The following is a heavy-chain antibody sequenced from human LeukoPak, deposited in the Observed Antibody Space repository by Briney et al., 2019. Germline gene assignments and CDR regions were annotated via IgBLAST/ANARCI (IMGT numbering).Heavy chain of an antibody. CDR3: ARDYFYCGGDCFVDY. CDR2: ISGGSRSI. D-gene: IGHD2-21*02. CDR1: GFTFSDYT. V-gene: IGHV3-21*01. J-gene: IGHJ4*02. Sequence: AGGSLRLSCAASGFTFSDYTMNWVRQATGKGLEWVSCISGGSRSIHYVDSVKGRFTISRDNAKNSLYLQMNSLRAEDTAVYYCARDYFYCGGDCFVDYWGQGTLVTVSS.